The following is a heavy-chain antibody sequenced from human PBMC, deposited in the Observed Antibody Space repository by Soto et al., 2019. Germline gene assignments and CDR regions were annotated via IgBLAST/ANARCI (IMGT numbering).Heavy chain of an antibody. CDR3: ARGRGIPGTAPRFAY. CDR1: GGSISSGDDY. V-gene: IGHV4-30-4*01. D-gene: IGHD2-2*01. CDR2: IFYSGSA. J-gene: IGHJ4*02. Sequence: VQLQEPGPGRVKTSQTLSLTCTVPGGSISSGDDYWSWIRQPPGKGLEWIGYIFYSGSAHYNPSLKSRLTISLDTAKTQFSLQMWAVSAADTAVDYCARGRGIPGTAPRFAYWGQGTLGTVSS.